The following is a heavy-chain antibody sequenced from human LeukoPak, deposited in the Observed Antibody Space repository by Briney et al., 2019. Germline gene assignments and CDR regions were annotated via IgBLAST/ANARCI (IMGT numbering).Heavy chain of an antibody. V-gene: IGHV4-34*01. CDR3: AEYYYGSGSYPDAVFDC. Sequence: SETLSLTCAVYGGSFSGYYWSWIRQPPGKGLEWIGEINHSGSTNYNPSLKSRVTISVDTSKNQFSLKLSSVTAADTAVYYCAEYYYGSGSYPDAVFDCWGQGTLVTVSS. D-gene: IGHD3-10*01. J-gene: IGHJ4*02. CDR2: INHSGST. CDR1: GGSFSGYY.